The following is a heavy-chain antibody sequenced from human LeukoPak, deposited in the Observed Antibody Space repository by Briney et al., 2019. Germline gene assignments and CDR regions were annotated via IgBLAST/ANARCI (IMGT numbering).Heavy chain of an antibody. CDR2: IIPIFGTA. J-gene: IGHJ5*02. D-gene: IGHD4-17*01. V-gene: IGHV1-69*13. CDR1: GGTFSSYA. Sequence: ASVKVSCKASGGTFSSYAISWVRQAPGQGLEWMGGIIPIFGTANYAQKFQGRVTITADESTSTAYMEPSSLRSEDTAVYYCARESPTVTPPFDPWGQGTLVTVSS. CDR3: ARESPTVTPPFDP.